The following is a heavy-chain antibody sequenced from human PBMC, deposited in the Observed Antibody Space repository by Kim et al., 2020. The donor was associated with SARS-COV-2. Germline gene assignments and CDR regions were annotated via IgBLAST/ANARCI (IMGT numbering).Heavy chain of an antibody. CDR3: AKDIGMADSSGWNGMDV. Sequence: GGSLRLSCAASGFTFDDYAMHWVRQAPGKGLEWVSLISWDGGSTYYADSVKGRFTISRDNSKNSLYLQMNSLRAEDTALYYCAKDIGMADSSGWNGMDVWGQGTTVTVSS. V-gene: IGHV3-43D*03. CDR2: ISWDGGST. D-gene: IGHD6-19*01. CDR1: GFTFDDYA. J-gene: IGHJ6*02.